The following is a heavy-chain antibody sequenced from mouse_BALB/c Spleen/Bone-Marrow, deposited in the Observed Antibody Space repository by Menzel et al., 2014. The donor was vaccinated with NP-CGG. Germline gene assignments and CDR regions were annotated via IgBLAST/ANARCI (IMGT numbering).Heavy chain of an antibody. J-gene: IGHJ2*01. CDR1: GFSLTDYG. Sequence: VQLQESGPGLVSPSQSLSITCTVSGFSLTDYGVNWVRQPPGKGLEWLGMIWGDGRTDYNSALKSRLSISKDNSKSQVFLKMNSLQTDDTARYYCARNYYDSGFYFDYWGQGTTLTVSS. D-gene: IGHD1-1*01. V-gene: IGHV2-6-7*01. CDR3: ARNYYDSGFYFDY. CDR2: IWGDGRT.